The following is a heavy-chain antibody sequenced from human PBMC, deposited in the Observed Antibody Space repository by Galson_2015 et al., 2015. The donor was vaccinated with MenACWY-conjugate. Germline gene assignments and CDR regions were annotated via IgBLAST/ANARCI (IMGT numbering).Heavy chain of an antibody. CDR3: ARMHMVLDATDAFDI. V-gene: IGHV2-70*11. D-gene: IGHD2-15*01. J-gene: IGHJ3*02. Sequence: PALVKPTQTLTLTCTFSGFSLSTYEMCIYWVRQPPGKALEWLARIDWRDNKYYTTSPKARLTISKDTSTNQVVLTMTNVDPVDTATYYCARMHMVLDATDAFDIWGQGTMVTVSS. CDR2: IDWRDNK. CDR1: GFSLSTYEMC.